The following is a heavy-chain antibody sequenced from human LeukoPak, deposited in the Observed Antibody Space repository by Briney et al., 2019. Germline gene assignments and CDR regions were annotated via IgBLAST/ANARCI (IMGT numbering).Heavy chain of an antibody. V-gene: IGHV3-53*01. CDR3: AREERGSDAFDI. J-gene: IGHJ3*02. CDR2: IDSGGRT. CDR1: AFTVSNNY. Sequence: GGSLRLSCAASAFTVSNNYMNWVRQAPGKGLEWVSVIDSGGRTYYTDSVKGRFTISRDSSKNTLYLQMSSLRVEDTAVYYCAREERGSDAFDIWGQGTVVTVSS. D-gene: IGHD5-12*01.